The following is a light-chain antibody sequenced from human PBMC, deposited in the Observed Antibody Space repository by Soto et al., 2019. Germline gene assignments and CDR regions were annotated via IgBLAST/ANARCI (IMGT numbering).Light chain of an antibody. CDR1: QSLLHSNGYNY. J-gene: IGKJ4*01. V-gene: IGKV2-28*01. CDR2: LGS. CDR3: MQALQTPLT. Sequence: DIVMTQSPLSLPVTPGEPASISCRSSQSLLHSNGYNYLDWYLQKPGQSPQLLIYLGSNRASGVPDRFSGSGSGTDFTLKISRVEAEDVGVYYCMQALQTPLTFGVWTKVEIK.